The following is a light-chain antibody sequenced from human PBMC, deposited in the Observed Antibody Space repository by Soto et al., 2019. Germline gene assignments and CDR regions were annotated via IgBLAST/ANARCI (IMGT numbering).Light chain of an antibody. CDR1: QSVSSSY. J-gene: IGKJ4*01. CDR3: QQRTNWRLT. V-gene: IGKV3D-20*02. CDR2: DAS. Sequence: EIVLTQSPGTLSLSPGEGATLSCRASQSVSSSYLAWYQQKPGQAPRLLIYDASSRATGIPARFSGSGSGTDFTLTISSLEPEDFAVYYCQQRTNWRLTFGGGTKVDIK.